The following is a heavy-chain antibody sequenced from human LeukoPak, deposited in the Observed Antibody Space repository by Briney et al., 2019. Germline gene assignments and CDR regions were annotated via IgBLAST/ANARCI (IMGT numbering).Heavy chain of an antibody. CDR3: ARDSPPFPFDI. J-gene: IGHJ3*02. Sequence: TGGSLRLSCAASGFTFSSYSMNWVRQAPGKGLEWVSSISSSSSYVYYADSVKGRFTISRDNAKNSLYLQMNSLRAEDTAVYYCARDSPPFPFDIWGQGTMVTVSS. D-gene: IGHD2/OR15-2a*01. V-gene: IGHV3-21*01. CDR2: ISSSSSYV. CDR1: GFTFSSYS.